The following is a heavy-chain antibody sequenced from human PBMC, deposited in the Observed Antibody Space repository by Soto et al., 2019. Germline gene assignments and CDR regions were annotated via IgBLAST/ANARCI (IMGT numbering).Heavy chain of an antibody. Sequence: SETLSLTCTVSGGSVSSGSYYWSWIRQPPGKGLEWIGYIYYSGSTNYNPSLKSRVTISVDTSKNQFSLKLSSVTAADTAVYYCATLSRTSTVESYYFDSWGQGTPVTVYS. V-gene: IGHV4-61*01. CDR1: GGSVSSGSYY. J-gene: IGHJ4*02. D-gene: IGHD4-17*01. CDR2: IYYSGST. CDR3: ATLSRTSTVESYYFDS.